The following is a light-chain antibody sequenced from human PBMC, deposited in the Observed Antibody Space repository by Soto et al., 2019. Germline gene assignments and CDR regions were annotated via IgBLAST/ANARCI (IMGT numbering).Light chain of an antibody. Sequence: DIQMTQSPSSLSASVGDRVTITCQASQDISNYLNWYQQKPWKAPKLLIYDASNLETGVPSRFSGSGSGTDFTFTISSLQPEAIATYYCQQYDNLPLTFGGGTKVEIK. V-gene: IGKV1-33*01. CDR3: QQYDNLPLT. CDR2: DAS. J-gene: IGKJ4*01. CDR1: QDISNY.